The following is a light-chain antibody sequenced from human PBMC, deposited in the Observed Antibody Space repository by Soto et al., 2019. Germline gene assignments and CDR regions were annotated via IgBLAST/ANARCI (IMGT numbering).Light chain of an antibody. CDR3: QQSYITPLT. J-gene: IGKJ4*01. CDR2: AAS. Sequence: DIQMTQSPSSLSASVGDRVTITCRASQSITTYLNWYQQRPGTAPKVLIFAASTLQSGVPSRFSGSGSGTYFSLAISSLQPYDLATYYCQQSYITPLTFGGGTKVEIK. V-gene: IGKV1-39*01. CDR1: QSITTY.